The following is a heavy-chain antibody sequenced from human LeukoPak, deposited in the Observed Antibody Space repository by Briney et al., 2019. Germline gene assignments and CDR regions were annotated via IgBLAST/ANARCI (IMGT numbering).Heavy chain of an antibody. CDR1: GYTFTGYY. J-gene: IGHJ4*02. V-gene: IGHV1-2*02. CDR2: INPNSGGT. Sequence: GASVKVSCKASGYTFTGYYMHWVRQAPGQGLEWMGWINPNSGGTNYAQKFQGRVTMTRDTSISTAYMELSRLRSDDTAVYYCARDDGAFSVVVPAYYFDYWGQGTLVTVSS. D-gene: IGHD2-2*01. CDR3: ARDDGAFSVVVPAYYFDY.